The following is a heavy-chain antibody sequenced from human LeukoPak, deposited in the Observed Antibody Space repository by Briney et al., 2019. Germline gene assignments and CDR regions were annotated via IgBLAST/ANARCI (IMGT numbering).Heavy chain of an antibody. D-gene: IGHD2-2*01. CDR2: IKQDGSEK. V-gene: IGHV3-7*01. CDR1: GFTFSSYW. Sequence: GGSLRLPCAASGFTFSSYWMSWVRQAPGKGLEWVANIKQDGSEKYYVDSVKGRFTISRDNAKNSLYLQMNSLRAEDTAVYYCARVVEVPAAQYYYYYYYMDVWGKGTTVTVSS. CDR3: ARVVEVPAAQYYYYYYYMDV. J-gene: IGHJ6*03.